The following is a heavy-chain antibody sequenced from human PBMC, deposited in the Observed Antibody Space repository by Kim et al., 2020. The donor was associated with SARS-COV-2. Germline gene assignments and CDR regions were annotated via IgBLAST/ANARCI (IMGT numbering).Heavy chain of an antibody. CDR2: INHSGST. Sequence: SETLSLTCAVYGGSFSGYYWSWIRQPPGKGLEWIGEINHSGSTNYNPSLKSRVTISVDTSKNQFSLKLSSVTAADTAVYYCASRLAAGTHHYYYYGMDVWGQGTTVTVSS. V-gene: IGHV4-34*01. J-gene: IGHJ6*02. CDR3: ASRLAAGTHHYYYYGMDV. D-gene: IGHD6-13*01. CDR1: GGSFSGYY.